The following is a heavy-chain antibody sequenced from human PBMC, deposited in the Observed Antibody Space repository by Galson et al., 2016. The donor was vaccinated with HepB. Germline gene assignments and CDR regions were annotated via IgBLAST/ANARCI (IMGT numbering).Heavy chain of an antibody. D-gene: IGHD6-19*01. J-gene: IGHJ2*01. Sequence: SLRLSCAASGFAFNSYIMNWVRQAPGKGLEWVSSISPSSSYIYYADSVKGRFTISRDNAKKSVYLQMNSLRVEDTAVYYCARRDIAVAGNWYFDLCGRGTLVTVSS. CDR1: GFAFNSYI. V-gene: IGHV3-21*01. CDR2: ISPSSSYI. CDR3: ARRDIAVAGNWYFDL.